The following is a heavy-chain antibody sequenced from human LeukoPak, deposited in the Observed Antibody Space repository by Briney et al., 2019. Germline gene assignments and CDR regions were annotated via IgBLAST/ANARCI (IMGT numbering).Heavy chain of an antibody. D-gene: IGHD1-7*01. CDR3: ARSGGTAIGNYERATFDY. Sequence: SQTLSLTCDISGDSVSSNSAAWNWIRQSPSRGLEWLGRTLYRSKWYNEYEVSLKSRLTIHADTSKNHFSLQLNSVTPEDTAVYYCARSGGTAIGNYERATFDYWGQGTLVTVSS. V-gene: IGHV6-1*01. CDR1: GDSVSSNSAA. J-gene: IGHJ4*02. CDR2: TLYRSKWYN.